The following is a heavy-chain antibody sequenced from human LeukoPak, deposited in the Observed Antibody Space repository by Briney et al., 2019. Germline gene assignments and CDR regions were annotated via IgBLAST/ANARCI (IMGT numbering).Heavy chain of an antibody. J-gene: IGHJ4*02. Sequence: ASVTVSCRASGYTFINYYMDWVRQAPGQGLGWMGIINSSGGTTSYAHNFQGRVTMTRDTYTSTVYMELSMLTSEATASYYSASEIGPRQLHLWGSAFDYWGQGTPVPVSS. CDR1: GYTFINYY. D-gene: IGHD5-18*01. CDR2: INSSGGTT. V-gene: IGHV1-46*01. CDR3: ASEIGPRQLHLWGSAFDY.